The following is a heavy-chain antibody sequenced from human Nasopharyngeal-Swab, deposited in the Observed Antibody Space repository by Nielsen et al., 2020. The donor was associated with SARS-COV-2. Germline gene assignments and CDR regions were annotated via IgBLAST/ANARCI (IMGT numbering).Heavy chain of an antibody. CDR2: IGTAGDT. Sequence: GGSLRLSCAASGFTFSSYDMHWVRQATGKGLEWVSAIGTAGDTYYPGSVKGRFTISRENAKNSSYLQMNSLRAGDTAVYYCARGYYYDSSGYRPRGMDVWGQGTTVTVSS. CDR1: GFTFSSYD. J-gene: IGHJ6*02. CDR3: ARGYYYDSSGYRPRGMDV. D-gene: IGHD3-22*01. V-gene: IGHV3-13*01.